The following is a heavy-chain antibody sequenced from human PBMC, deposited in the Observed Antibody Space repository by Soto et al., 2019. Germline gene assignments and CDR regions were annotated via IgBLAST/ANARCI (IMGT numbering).Heavy chain of an antibody. CDR2: IYHSGST. D-gene: IGHD2-8*02. Sequence: SETLSLTCAVSGGSISSGGYSWSWIRQPPGKGLEWIGYIYHSGSTYYNPSLKSRVTISVDRSKNQFSLKLSSVTAADTAVYYCAGEEARTGYYFDSWGKGTLVTV. V-gene: IGHV4-30-2*01. J-gene: IGHJ4*02. CDR3: AGEEARTGYYFDS. CDR1: GGSISSGGYS.